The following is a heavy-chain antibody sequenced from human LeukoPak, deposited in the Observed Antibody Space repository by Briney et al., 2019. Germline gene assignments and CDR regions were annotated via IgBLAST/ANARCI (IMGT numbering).Heavy chain of an antibody. CDR2: ISSGGTTK. CDR3: AKHGYNYFDY. V-gene: IGHV3-48*03. CDR1: GFTFSNYE. J-gene: IGHJ4*02. Sequence: PGGSLRLSCAASGFTFSNYEVNWVRQAPGKGLEWVSYISSGGTTKYYADSVKGRFTISRDNAKNSLYLQMNSLRAEDTAVYYCAKHGYNYFDYWGQGTLVTVSS. D-gene: IGHD5-24*01.